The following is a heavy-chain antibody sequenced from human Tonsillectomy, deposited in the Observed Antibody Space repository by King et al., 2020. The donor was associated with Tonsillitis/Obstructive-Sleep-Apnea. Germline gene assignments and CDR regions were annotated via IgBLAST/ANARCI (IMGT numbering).Heavy chain of an antibody. J-gene: IGHJ4*02. V-gene: IGHV3-33*01. D-gene: IGHD1-1*01. CDR3: VRDKSTTTSGFDF. CDR2: IWYDGNGK. CDR1: GFSFDFYG. Sequence: VQLVESGGGVVQPGRSLRLSCAASGFSFDFYGMHWVRQAPGRGLQWVAGIWYDGNGKHYADSVKGRLTISRDNSKNTVHLQMNSVRAEDTAVYFCVRDKSTTTSGFDFWGQGTLVAVSS.